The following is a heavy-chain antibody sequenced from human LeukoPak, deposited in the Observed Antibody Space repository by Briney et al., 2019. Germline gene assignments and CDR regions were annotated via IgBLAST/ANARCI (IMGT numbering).Heavy chain of an antibody. D-gene: IGHD1-7*01. J-gene: IGHJ4*02. CDR3: AREHGNYLRH. Sequence: GGSLRLSCAASAITFSSYSMNSVRQAPGKGLEWVSYISTSGSTLHYADSVKGRSTVSRDNANNSLYLQMNSLRAEDTAVYYCAREHGNYLRHWGQGTLVTVSS. CDR2: ISTSGSTL. V-gene: IGHV3-48*01. CDR1: AITFSSYS.